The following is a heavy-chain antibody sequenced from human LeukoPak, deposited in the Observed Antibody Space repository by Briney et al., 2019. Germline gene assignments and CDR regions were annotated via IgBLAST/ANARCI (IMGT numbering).Heavy chain of an antibody. J-gene: IGHJ4*02. Sequence: NTSEALSLTCTVSGGSISGYYWSWIRQPAGKGLEWIGRIYTSGSTNYNPSLKSRVTMSVDTSKKQFSLKLGSVTAADTAVYYCARGTGDFDYWGQGTLVTVSS. D-gene: IGHD7-27*01. CDR3: ARGTGDFDY. V-gene: IGHV4-4*07. CDR2: IYTSGST. CDR1: GGSISGYY.